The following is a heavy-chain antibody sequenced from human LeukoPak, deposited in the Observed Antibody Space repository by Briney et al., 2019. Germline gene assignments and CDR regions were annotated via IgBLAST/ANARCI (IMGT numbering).Heavy chain of an antibody. J-gene: IGHJ4*02. CDR1: GYTFTGYY. V-gene: IGHV1-2*06. CDR2: INPNSGGT. Sequence: ASVKVSCTASGYTFTGYYTHWVRQAPGQGLEWMGRINPNSGGTNYAQKFQGRVTLTRDTSISTAYMELRRLRSDDTAVYYCARGGLANNDYWGQGTLVTVSS. CDR3: ARGGLANNDY. D-gene: IGHD6-19*01.